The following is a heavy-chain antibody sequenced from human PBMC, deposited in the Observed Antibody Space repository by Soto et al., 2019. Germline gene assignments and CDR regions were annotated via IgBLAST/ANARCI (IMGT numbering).Heavy chain of an antibody. D-gene: IGHD2-21*01. CDR1: GFNFSNAW. J-gene: IGHJ3*02. CDR3: TTSTPGGADDAFYX. CDR2: IKSKTDGGTT. V-gene: IGHV3-15*01. Sequence: PWGSLRLSFAASGFNFSNAWMSWVRQAPGKGLEWVLRIKSKTDGGTTDYAAPVKCRFTISRDDSKKTLYLQTNRLKTDETAVYYCTTSTPGGADDAFYXWGQGTMVTAS.